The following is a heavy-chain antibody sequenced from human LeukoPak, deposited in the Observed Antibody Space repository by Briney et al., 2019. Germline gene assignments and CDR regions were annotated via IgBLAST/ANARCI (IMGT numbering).Heavy chain of an antibody. V-gene: IGHV4-34*01. Sequence: SETLSLTCAVYGGSFSGYYWSWIRQPPGKGLEWIGEINHSGSTNYNPSLKSRVTISVETSKNQFYLKLSSVTAADTAVYYCAGFGRRSGYYYATPVAPGTPLQHWGQGTLVTVSS. J-gene: IGHJ1*01. D-gene: IGHD3-10*01. CDR2: INHSGST. CDR1: GGSFSGYY. CDR3: AGFGRRSGYYYATPVAPGTPLQH.